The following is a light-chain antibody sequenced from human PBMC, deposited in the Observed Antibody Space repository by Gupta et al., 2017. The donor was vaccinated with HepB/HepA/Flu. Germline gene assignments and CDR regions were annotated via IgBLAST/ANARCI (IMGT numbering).Light chain of an antibody. V-gene: IGLV3-21*02. CDR3: QVWDSWSDHLYV. J-gene: IGLJ1*01. Sequence: SYVLTQPPSVSLAPGETANITCGGNNIGSKSVHWYQQKPGQAPVLVVYDNSDRPSGIPERFSGSNSGNTATLTITRVEAGDEADYYCQVWDSWSDHLYVFGAGTKVTVL. CDR2: DNS. CDR1: NIGSKS.